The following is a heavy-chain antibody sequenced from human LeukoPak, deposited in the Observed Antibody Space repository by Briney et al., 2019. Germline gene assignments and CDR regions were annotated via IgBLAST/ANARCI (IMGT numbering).Heavy chain of an antibody. CDR3: ASLPERGYSYGYDY. CDR2: IYYSGST. V-gene: IGHV4-61*01. J-gene: IGHJ4*02. CDR1: GGSISSGSYY. D-gene: IGHD5-18*01. Sequence: SQTLSLTCTVSGGSISSGSYYWSGIRQPPGKGLEWIGYIYYSGSTNYNPSLKSRVTISVDTSKNQFSLKLSSVTAADTAVYYCASLPERGYSYGYDYWGQGTLVTVSS.